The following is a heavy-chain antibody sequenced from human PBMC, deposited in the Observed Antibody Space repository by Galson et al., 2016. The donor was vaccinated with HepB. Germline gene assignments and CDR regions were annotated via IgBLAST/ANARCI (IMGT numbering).Heavy chain of an antibody. CDR3: ARAGDRSGYFQLRWFDP. V-gene: IGHV3-69-1*01. Sequence: SLRLSCAASGFTFSHRAMNWVRQAPGKGLEWVAAISYGETWYVDSMRGRFTISRDNAKNSLYLQMNSLRVEDTAVYYCARAGDRSGYFQLRWFDPWGQGTLVTVSS. D-gene: IGHD3-22*01. CDR1: GFTFSHRA. J-gene: IGHJ5*02. CDR2: ISYGET.